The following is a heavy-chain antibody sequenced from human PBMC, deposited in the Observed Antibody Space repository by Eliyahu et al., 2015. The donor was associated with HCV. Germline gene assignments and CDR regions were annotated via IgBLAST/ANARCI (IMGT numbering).Heavy chain of an antibody. V-gene: IGHV3-64D*06. J-gene: IGHJ4*02. CDR3: VKDLRLVVPAAMFDY. Sequence: EVQLVESGGGLVQPGGSLRLSCSASGFXFSSYAMHWVRQAPGKGLEYVSAISSNGGSTYYADSVKGRFTISRDNSKNTLYLQMSSLRAEDTAVYYCVKDLRLVVPAAMFDYWGQGTLVTVSS. CDR1: GFXFSSYA. CDR2: ISSNGGST. D-gene: IGHD2-2*01.